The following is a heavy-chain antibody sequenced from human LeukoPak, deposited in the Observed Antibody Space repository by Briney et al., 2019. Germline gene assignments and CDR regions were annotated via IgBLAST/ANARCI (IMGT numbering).Heavy chain of an antibody. CDR3: AREGYCSSTSCAYGMDV. Sequence: PGGSLRLSCAASGFTSSSYAMSWVRQVPGKGLEWVSGINWNGGSTGYVDSVKGRFTISRDNAKNSLYLQMNSLRAEDTAFYYCAREGYCSSTSCAYGMDVWGQGTTVTVSS. V-gene: IGHV3-20*04. CDR2: INWNGGST. CDR1: GFTSSSYA. J-gene: IGHJ6*02. D-gene: IGHD2-2*01.